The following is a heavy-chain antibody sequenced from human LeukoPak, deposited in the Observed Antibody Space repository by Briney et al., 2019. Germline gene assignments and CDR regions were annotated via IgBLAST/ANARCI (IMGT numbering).Heavy chain of an antibody. CDR2: IRYDGSNK. CDR3: ARLLSVWGRFDY. CDR1: GFTFSSYG. J-gene: IGHJ4*02. V-gene: IGHV3-30*02. D-gene: IGHD3-16*01. Sequence: GGSLRLSCAASGFTFSSYGMHWVRQAPGKGLEWVAFIRYDGSNKYYADSVKGRFTISRDNVKNSLYLQMNSLRAEDTAVYYCARLLSVWGRFDYWGQGTLVTVSS.